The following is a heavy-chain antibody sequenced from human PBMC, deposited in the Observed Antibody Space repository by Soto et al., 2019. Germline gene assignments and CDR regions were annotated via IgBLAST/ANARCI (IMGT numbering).Heavy chain of an antibody. CDR2: IWYDGSKK. Sequence: QVQLVESGGGVVQPGRSLRLSCAASGFGFSSYGMHWIRQPPGKGLEWLAIIWYDGSKKYHADSVKGRFTISRDNSKNKVSLQKNSLRAEDTAVYYCARDPGDYYFDYWGQGTLVTVSS. CDR3: ARDPGDYYFDY. CDR1: GFGFSSYG. J-gene: IGHJ4*02. V-gene: IGHV3-33*01.